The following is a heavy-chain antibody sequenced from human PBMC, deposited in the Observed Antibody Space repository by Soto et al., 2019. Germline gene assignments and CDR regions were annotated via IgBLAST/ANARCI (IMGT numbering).Heavy chain of an antibody. J-gene: IGHJ4*02. CDR1: GGSISSSSYY. D-gene: IGHD3-10*01. CDR3: ARLPDWGSGKR. CDR2: IYYSGST. Sequence: QLQLQESGPGLVKPSETLSLTCTVSGGSISSSSYYWGWIRQPPGKGLGWIGSIYYSGSTYYNPSLKSQVTMNVDTSNDHYPLTLAFVTADNPAVYYFARLPDWGSGKRWGQGTLVTVSS. V-gene: IGHV4-39*02.